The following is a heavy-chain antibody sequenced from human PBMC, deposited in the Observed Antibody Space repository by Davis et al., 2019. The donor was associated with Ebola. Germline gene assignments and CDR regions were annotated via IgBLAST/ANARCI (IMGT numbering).Heavy chain of an antibody. CDR2: IKPDGSEE. V-gene: IGHV3-7*01. CDR3: ATTVQTYYLSYYQYYMDV. J-gene: IGHJ6*03. D-gene: IGHD3-10*01. CDR1: GFTFSAYW. Sequence: GESLKISCEASGFTFSAYWMSWVRQAPGKGLECVANIKPDGSEEYYVDSVKGRFTISRDNAKMSLSLQMNSLRAEETAVYYCATTVQTYYLSYYQYYMDVWGKGTTVTVSS.